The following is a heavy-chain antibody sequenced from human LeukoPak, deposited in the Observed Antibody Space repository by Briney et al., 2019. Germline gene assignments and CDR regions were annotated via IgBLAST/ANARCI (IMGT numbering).Heavy chain of an antibody. CDR3: VASYGGYVLDY. V-gene: IGHV4-59*01. D-gene: IGHD5-12*01. CDR1: GGPIGSYH. J-gene: IGHJ4*02. CDR2: VFNNGGT. Sequence: SETLSLTCSVSGGPIGSYHWNWIRQPSGKGLEWIGIVFNNGGTKHNPSLKSRVAISVDTSKNRFALKLSSVTAADTAVYYCVASYGGYVLDYWGQGALVIVSS.